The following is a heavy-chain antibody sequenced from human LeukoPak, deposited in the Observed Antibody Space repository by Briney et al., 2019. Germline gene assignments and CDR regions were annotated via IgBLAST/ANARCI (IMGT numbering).Heavy chain of an antibody. J-gene: IGHJ3*02. D-gene: IGHD3-22*01. CDR3: ARGHSSGYLAFDI. Sequence: GGSLRLSCAASGFTFSSYGMHWVRQAPGKGLEWVAFILYDGSDKYYADSVKGRFTISRDNSKNTLYLQMNSLRAEDTAVYYCARGHSSGYLAFDIWGQGTMVTVSS. CDR1: GFTFSSYG. CDR2: ILYDGSDK. V-gene: IGHV3-30*02.